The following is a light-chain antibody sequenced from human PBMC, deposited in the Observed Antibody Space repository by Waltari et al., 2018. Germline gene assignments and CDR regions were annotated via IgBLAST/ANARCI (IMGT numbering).Light chain of an antibody. CDR3: QHYGTSRT. J-gene: IGKJ2*01. CDR2: EAS. V-gene: IGKV3-20*01. CDR1: QSVGSNY. Sequence: EIVLTQSPGTLSLSPGERATLSCRASQSVGSNYVAWYQQTPGQAPRLLIYEASSRASGIPDRFSGDGSGTDFTLTISRLEPEDFAVYYCQHYGTSRTFGQGTKLEIK.